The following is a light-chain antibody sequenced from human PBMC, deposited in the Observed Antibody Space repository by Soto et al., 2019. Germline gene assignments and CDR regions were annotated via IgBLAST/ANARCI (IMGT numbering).Light chain of an antibody. Sequence: QSVLTQPASVSGSPGQSITISCTGTSSDVGAYGYVSWYQQHPGKAPKLMIYEVSYRPSGVSNRFSGSKSGNAASLTISGLRAEDEVDYYCSSYTTSSTVVFGGGTKVTVL. J-gene: IGLJ2*01. CDR1: SSDVGAYGY. V-gene: IGLV2-14*01. CDR3: SSYTTSSTVV. CDR2: EVS.